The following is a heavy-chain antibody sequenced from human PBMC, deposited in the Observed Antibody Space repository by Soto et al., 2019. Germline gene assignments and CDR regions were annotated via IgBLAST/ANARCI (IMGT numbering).Heavy chain of an antibody. CDR1: GGSITSGGFY. J-gene: IGHJ5*02. CDR2: IFHSGST. D-gene: IGHD6-13*01. CDR3: VRGGIAANWFDP. V-gene: IGHV4-31*03. Sequence: QVQLQESGPGLVKPSQTLSLTCSVSGGSITSGGFYWSWIRPHPEKGLECIAYIFHSGSTDFNPSLXGXXIISACTSKDQFSLKRTSVTHSGTTVYYCVRGGIAANWFDPWGQGIRVTVSS.